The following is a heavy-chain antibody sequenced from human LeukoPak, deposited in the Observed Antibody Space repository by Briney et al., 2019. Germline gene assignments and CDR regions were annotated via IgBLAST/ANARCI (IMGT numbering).Heavy chain of an antibody. J-gene: IGHJ6*03. CDR1: GFTISRSS. CDR3: ARHKVRGVIYYYYMDV. V-gene: IGHV3-64*01. D-gene: IGHD3-10*01. Sequence: GGSLRLSCAASGFTISRSSMHWVRQAPGKGLEFVSAISRSGGNTYYANSVKGRFTISRDTSKNTLYLQVGSLRVEDMAVYYCARHKVRGVIYYYYMDVWGEGTTVTISS. CDR2: ISRSGGNT.